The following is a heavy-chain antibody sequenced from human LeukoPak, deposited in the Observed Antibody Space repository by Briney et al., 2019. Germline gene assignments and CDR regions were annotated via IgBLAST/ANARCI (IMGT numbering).Heavy chain of an antibody. V-gene: IGHV3-23*01. CDR2: ISTSGRAT. CDR1: GFAFSTYA. D-gene: IGHD5/OR15-5a*01. Sequence: GGSLRLSCAAPGFAFSTYAMTWVRQAPEKGLQWVSTISTSGRATYYAGSVEGRFTISRDNSKNTLYLQMNSLRADDTAVYYCAKARGSSVYEQFDYWGQGTQVTVSP. CDR3: AKARGSSVYEQFDY. J-gene: IGHJ4*02.